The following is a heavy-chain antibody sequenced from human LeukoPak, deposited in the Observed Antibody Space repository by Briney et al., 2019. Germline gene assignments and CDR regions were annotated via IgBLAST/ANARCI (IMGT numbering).Heavy chain of an antibody. J-gene: IGHJ4*02. CDR2: IIPILGIA. CDR1: GGTFSSYA. CDR3: ARDTPYYGSGSFLARPADH. D-gene: IGHD3-10*01. Sequence: SVKVSCKASGGTFSSYAISWVRQAPGQGLEWMGRIIPILGIANYAQKFQGRVTITADKSTSTAYMELSSLRSEDTAVYYCARDTPYYGSGSFLARPADHWGQGTLVTVSS. V-gene: IGHV1-69*04.